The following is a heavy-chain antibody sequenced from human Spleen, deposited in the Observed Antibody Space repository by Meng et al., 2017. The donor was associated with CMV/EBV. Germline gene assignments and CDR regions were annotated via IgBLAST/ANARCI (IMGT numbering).Heavy chain of an antibody. V-gene: IGHV3-23*01. Sequence: GGSLRLSCAPSGFSFSTYTMHWVRQAPGKGLEWVSGISGSGSSTYYADSVKGRFTISRDNSKNTLYLQMNSLRAEDTAVYYCAKDRITGTTGPRLFDYWGQGTLVTISS. D-gene: IGHD1-7*01. J-gene: IGHJ4*02. CDR3: AKDRITGTTGPRLFDY. CDR2: ISGSGSST. CDR1: GFSFSTYT.